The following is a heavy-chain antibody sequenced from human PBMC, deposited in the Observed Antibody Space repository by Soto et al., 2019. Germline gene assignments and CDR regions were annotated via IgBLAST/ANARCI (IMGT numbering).Heavy chain of an antibody. J-gene: IGHJ3*02. Sequence: GASVKVSCNASVYTFTSSDINSVRPATGQGLEWMGLMNPNCGNTGYAQKFQGRVTMTRNTSISTAYMELSSLRSEDTAVYYCARVKAHYDFWSGYEEDAFDIWGQGTMVTVSS. CDR1: VYTFTSSD. CDR2: MNPNCGNT. D-gene: IGHD3-3*01. CDR3: ARVKAHYDFWSGYEEDAFDI. V-gene: IGHV1-8*01.